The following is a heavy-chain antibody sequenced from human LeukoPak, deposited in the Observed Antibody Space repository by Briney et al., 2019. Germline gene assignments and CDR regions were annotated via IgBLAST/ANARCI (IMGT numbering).Heavy chain of an antibody. CDR3: ARLSTVTTSFDY. D-gene: IGHD4-17*01. V-gene: IGHV4-39*07. CDR1: SGSINTSNYY. J-gene: IGHJ4*02. Sequence: SETLSLTCTVSSGSINTSNYYWGWIRQPPGKGLEWIGNIFYRGGTYYSPSLKSRVTMSVDTSKNQFSLKLSSVTAADTAVYYCARLSTVTTSFDYWGQGTLVTVSS. CDR2: IFYRGGT.